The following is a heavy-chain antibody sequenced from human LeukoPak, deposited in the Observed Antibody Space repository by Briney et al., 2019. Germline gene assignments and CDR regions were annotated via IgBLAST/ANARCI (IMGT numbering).Heavy chain of an antibody. J-gene: IGHJ4*02. D-gene: IGHD2-8*01. CDR1: GYTFTTYD. CDR3: ARDGIVLMVYAAWLDY. V-gene: IGHV1-8*02. Sequence: ASVKVSCKASGYTFTTYDINWVRQAPGQGLEWMGWMDPNSGNTGYAQKFQGRVTMTTDTSTSTAYMELRSLRSDDTAVYYCARDGIVLMVYAAWLDYWGQGTLVTVSS. CDR2: MDPNSGNT.